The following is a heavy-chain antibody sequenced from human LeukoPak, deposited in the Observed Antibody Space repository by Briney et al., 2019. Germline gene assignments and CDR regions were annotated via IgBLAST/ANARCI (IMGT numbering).Heavy chain of an antibody. CDR3: ARTIAARFPFVYYYYMDV. CDR1: GYTFTSYD. V-gene: IGHV1-8*01. J-gene: IGHJ6*03. Sequence: ASVKVSCKASGYTFTSYDINWVRQATGQGLEWMGWMNPNSGNTDYAQKFQGRVTITRNTSISTAYMELSSLRSEDTAEYYCARTIAARFPFVYYYYMDVWGKGTTVTVSS. CDR2: MNPNSGNT. D-gene: IGHD6-6*01.